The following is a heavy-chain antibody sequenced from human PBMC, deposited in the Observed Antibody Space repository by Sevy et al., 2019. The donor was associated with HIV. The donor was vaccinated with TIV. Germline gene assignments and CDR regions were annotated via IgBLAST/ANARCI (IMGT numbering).Heavy chain of an antibody. CDR2: VKHSGST. D-gene: IGHD2-2*01. Sequence: SETLSLTCAVYGGSFSGYYWSWIRLPPGKGLEWVGEVKHSGSTNDNPSLKSRVTISVDTSTNQFSLKLSSVTAADTAVYYCAIHCSSSSCSHAFDIWGQGTMVTVSS. CDR3: AIHCSSSSCSHAFDI. J-gene: IGHJ3*02. CDR1: GGSFSGYY. V-gene: IGHV4-34*01.